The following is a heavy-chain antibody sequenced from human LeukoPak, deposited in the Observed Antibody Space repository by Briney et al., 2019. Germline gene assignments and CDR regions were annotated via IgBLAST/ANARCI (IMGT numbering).Heavy chain of an antibody. J-gene: IGHJ3*02. D-gene: IGHD5-18*01. CDR2: VRDNGES. V-gene: IGHV4-59*08. CDR3: ARQPANTAAFDI. CDR1: GGSMKTYY. Sequence: SESLSLTCTVSGGSMKTYYLSWIRQPPGKGLEWIAYVRDNGESNYNPSLKSRVAISLDTANNQISLRLNFVTAADTAIYYCARQPANTAAFDIWGLGTMVTVSS.